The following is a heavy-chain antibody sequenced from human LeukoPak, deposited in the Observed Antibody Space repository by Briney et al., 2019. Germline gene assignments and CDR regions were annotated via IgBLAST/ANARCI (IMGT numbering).Heavy chain of an antibody. CDR3: TRDRSRAEAD. J-gene: IGHJ4*02. CDR1: GFTFSGHW. V-gene: IGHV3-7*01. D-gene: IGHD1-14*01. CDR2: INQGGSDK. Sequence: PGGSLRLSCAGSGFTFSGHWMSWVRQAPGKGLEWVANINQGGSDKYYVDSVKGRFTISRDNANNLLYLQMNSLRGEDTAVYYCTRDRSRAEADWGQGTLVTVSS.